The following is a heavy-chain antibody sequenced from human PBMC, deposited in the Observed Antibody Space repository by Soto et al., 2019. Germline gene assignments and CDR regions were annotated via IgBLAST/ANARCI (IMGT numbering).Heavy chain of an antibody. CDR1: GGSFSGYY. CDR3: ARGGVGYCRSTSCPLLDY. Sequence: SETLSLTCAVYGGSFSGYYWSWIRQPPGKGLEWIGEIKHSGSTNYNPSLKSRVTISIDTSKNQFSLKLSSVTAADTAAYYCARGGVGYCRSTSCPLLDYWGQGILVTVSS. V-gene: IGHV4-34*01. D-gene: IGHD2-2*01. CDR2: IKHSGST. J-gene: IGHJ4*02.